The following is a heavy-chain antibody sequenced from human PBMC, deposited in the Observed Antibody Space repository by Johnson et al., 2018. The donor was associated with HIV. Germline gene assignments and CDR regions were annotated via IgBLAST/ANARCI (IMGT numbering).Heavy chain of an antibody. CDR2: ISSDGSST. J-gene: IGHJ3*02. CDR1: GINFGSYW. CDR3: AREGDYGSSLGAFDI. D-gene: IGHD4-17*01. V-gene: IGHV3-74*01. Sequence: VQLVESGGGLVQPGGSLRLSCTASGINFGSYWMHWFRQAPGKGLVWVSRISSDGSSTYYADSVKGRFTISRDNAKNSLYLQMNSLRAEDTAVYYCAREGDYGSSLGAFDIWGQGTMVTVSS.